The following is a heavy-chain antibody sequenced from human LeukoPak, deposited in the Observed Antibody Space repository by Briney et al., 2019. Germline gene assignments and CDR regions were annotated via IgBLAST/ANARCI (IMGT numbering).Heavy chain of an antibody. CDR3: ARRSISGNSWDYFDY. CDR1: GASISSYY. CDR2: MYYSGST. Sequence: SATLSLTCTVSGASISSYYWSWIWQPPGKGLEWSAFMYYSGSTNSNPSLKSRVTISVDTSKNQFSLKLSSVAAADTAVYYCARRSISGNSWDYFDYWGQGTLVTVSS. D-gene: IGHD4-23*01. V-gene: IGHV4-59*08. J-gene: IGHJ4*02.